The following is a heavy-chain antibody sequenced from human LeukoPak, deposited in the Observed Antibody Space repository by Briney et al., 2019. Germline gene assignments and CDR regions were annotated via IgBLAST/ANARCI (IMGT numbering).Heavy chain of an antibody. J-gene: IGHJ2*01. CDR1: GGSFSGYY. D-gene: IGHD1-26*01. CDR3: ARGGRPKKGSGSYYWYFDL. V-gene: IGHV4-34*01. Sequence: SETLSLTCAVYGGSFSGYYWSWIRQPPGKGLEWIGEINHSGSTSYNPSLKSRVTISVDTSKNQFSLKLSSVTAADTAVYYCARGGRPKKGSGSYYWYFDLWGRGTLVTVSS. CDR2: INHSGST.